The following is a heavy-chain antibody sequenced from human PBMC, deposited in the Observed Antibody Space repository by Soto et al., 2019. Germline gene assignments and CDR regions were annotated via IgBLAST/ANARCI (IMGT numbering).Heavy chain of an antibody. V-gene: IGHV4-39*01. CDR3: ARARLGYCSGGSCWPDY. CDR1: GVSIGTNDHY. J-gene: IGHJ4*02. D-gene: IGHD2-15*01. CDR2: ISYSGNT. Sequence: SETLSLTCTVSGVSIGTNDHYWGWIRRPPGKGLEWIASISYSGNTYYAPSLKSRVTISADTSKNQFSLKLSSVTAADTAVYYCARARLGYCSGGSCWPDYWGQGTLVTVSS.